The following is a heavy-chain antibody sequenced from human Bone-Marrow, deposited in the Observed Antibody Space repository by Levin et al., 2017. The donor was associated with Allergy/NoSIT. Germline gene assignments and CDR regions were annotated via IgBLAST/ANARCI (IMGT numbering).Heavy chain of an antibody. CDR1: GFTFRHYT. V-gene: IGHV3-48*02. Sequence: GGSLRLSCAASGFTFRHYTMNWVRQAPGKGLEWVSCITSSGDSTYYADSVKGRFTISRDNSKNSLYLQLNRLREEDTAMYYCARDPARGYYDSSGYSGDHWGQGTLVTVSS. CDR2: ITSSGDST. CDR3: ARDPARGYYDSSGYSGDH. J-gene: IGHJ4*02. D-gene: IGHD3-22*01.